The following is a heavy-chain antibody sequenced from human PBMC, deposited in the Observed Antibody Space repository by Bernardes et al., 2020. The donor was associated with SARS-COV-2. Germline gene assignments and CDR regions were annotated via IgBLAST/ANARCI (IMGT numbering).Heavy chain of an antibody. D-gene: IGHD1-26*01. CDR3: AKDYAIPRVGPMGATQLDS. CDR2: IIENGVDT. J-gene: IGHJ4*02. CDR1: GFSFSTYA. Sequence: GGSLRLSCVVSGFSFSTYAMSWVRQAPGKGLEWISGIIENGVDTFYADPVKGRFTISRDNFKNTLYLQMNSLRVEDTAIYYCAKDYAIPRVGPMGATQLDSWGQGTLVIVSS. V-gene: IGHV3-23*01.